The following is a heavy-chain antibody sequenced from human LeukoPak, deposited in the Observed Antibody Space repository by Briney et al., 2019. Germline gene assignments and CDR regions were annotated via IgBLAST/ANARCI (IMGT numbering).Heavy chain of an antibody. Sequence: ASVKVSCKASGYTLTGYYMHWVRHAPGQGLEWMGWINPNNDVTNYALKFQGRVTMTRDTSISTAYMELSGLRSDDTAVYYCARSDGAYYFDYWGQGTLVTVSS. J-gene: IGHJ4*02. CDR3: ARSDGAYYFDY. CDR2: INPNNDVT. CDR1: GYTLTGYY. V-gene: IGHV1-2*02. D-gene: IGHD2-21*01.